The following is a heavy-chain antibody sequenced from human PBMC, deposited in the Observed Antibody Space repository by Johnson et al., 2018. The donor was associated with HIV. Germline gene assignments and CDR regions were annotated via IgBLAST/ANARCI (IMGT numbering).Heavy chain of an antibody. CDR2: ISSDGSNK. CDR1: GFTLSTYA. V-gene: IGHV3-30*18. D-gene: IGHD3-16*01. Sequence: QMLLVESGGGVVQPGRSLRLSCTASGFTLSTYAMHWVRQAPGKGLEWVAVISSDGSNKYYADSVKGRFTISRDNSRNTLYLQVNSLRVEDTAVYYCAKDPRYKYGGAFDVWGQGTTVTVSS. CDR3: AKDPRYKYGGAFDV. J-gene: IGHJ3*01.